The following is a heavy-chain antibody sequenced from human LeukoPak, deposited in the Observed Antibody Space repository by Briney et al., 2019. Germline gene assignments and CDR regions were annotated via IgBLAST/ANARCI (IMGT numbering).Heavy chain of an antibody. D-gene: IGHD2-2*02. CDR3: AREYDIVVVPAAIGWFDP. V-gene: IGHV4-4*07. CDR2: IYTSGST. Sequence: NSSETLSLTCTVSGGSISSYYWSWIRQPAGKGLEWIGRIYTSGSTNYNPSLKSRVTMSVDTSKNQFSLKLSSVTAADTAVYYCAREYDIVVVPAAIGWFDPWGQGTLVTVSS. J-gene: IGHJ5*02. CDR1: GGSISSYY.